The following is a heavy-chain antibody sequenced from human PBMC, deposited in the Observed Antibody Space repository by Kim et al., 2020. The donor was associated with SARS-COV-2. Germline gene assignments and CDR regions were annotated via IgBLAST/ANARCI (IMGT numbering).Heavy chain of an antibody. J-gene: IGHJ3*02. CDR3: ARLNDAFDI. CDR1: GGSISSYY. CDR2: IYYSGST. Sequence: SETLSLTCTVSGGSISSYYWSWIRQPPGKGLEWIGYIYYSGSTNYNPSLKSRFTISVDTSKNQFSLKLSSVTAADTAVYYCARLNDAFDIWGQGTMVTVSS. V-gene: IGHV4-59*08.